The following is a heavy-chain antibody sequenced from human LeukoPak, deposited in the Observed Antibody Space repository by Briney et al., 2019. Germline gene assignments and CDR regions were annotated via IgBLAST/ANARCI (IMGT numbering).Heavy chain of an antibody. J-gene: IGHJ6*03. CDR1: GGTFSGYY. CDR3: ARGRQDVTMIVVVMTAVSYYLDV. Sequence: SETLSLTCDVYGGTFSGYYLTWIRQTPEKGLEWIGEMNPSGSTHYNPSLKSRVTISVGTSKDQSPLELSSVTAADTAVYYCARGRQDVTMIVVVMTAVSYYLDVGGKGTTVTVS. V-gene: IGHV4-34*01. CDR2: MNPSGST. D-gene: IGHD3-22*01.